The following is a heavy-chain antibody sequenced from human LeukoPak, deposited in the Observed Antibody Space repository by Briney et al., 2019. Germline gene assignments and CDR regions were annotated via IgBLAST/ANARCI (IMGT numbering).Heavy chain of an antibody. CDR3: ARDRGSGYRFDY. J-gene: IGHJ4*02. D-gene: IGHD3-22*01. V-gene: IGHV4-59*01. Sequence: PSETLSLTCTVSGGSISSYYWSWIRQPPGKGLEWIGYIYYSGSTNYNPSLKSRVTISVDTSKNQFFLKLSSVTAADTAVYYCARDRGSGYRFDYWGQGTLVTVSS. CDR2: IYYSGST. CDR1: GGSISSYY.